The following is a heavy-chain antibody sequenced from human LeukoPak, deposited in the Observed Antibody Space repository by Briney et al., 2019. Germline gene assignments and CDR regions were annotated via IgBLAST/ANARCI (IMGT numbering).Heavy chain of an antibody. Sequence: GGSLRLSCAASGLTFSNYAMSWVRQAPGKGLEWVSVIYSGGSTYYADSVKGRFTISRDNSKNTLYLQMNSLRAEDTAVYYCARVAPSPAAPFDYWGQGTLVTVSS. CDR1: GLTFSNYA. CDR3: ARVAPSPAAPFDY. CDR2: IYSGGST. D-gene: IGHD2-2*01. V-gene: IGHV3-66*01. J-gene: IGHJ4*02.